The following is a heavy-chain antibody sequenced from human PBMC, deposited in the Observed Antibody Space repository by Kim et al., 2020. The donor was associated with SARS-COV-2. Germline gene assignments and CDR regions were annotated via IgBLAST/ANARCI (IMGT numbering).Heavy chain of an antibody. Sequence: GGSLRLSCAASGFTFSSYWMSWVRQAPGKGLEWVANIKQDGSEKYYVDSVKGRFTISRDNAKNSLYLQMNSLRAEDTAVYYCARTRDGQWFGTTEEWGFDYWGQGTLVTVSS. D-gene: IGHD3-10*01. CDR3: ARTRDGQWFGTTEEWGFDY. CDR2: IKQDGSEK. J-gene: IGHJ4*02. V-gene: IGHV3-7*03. CDR1: GFTFSSYW.